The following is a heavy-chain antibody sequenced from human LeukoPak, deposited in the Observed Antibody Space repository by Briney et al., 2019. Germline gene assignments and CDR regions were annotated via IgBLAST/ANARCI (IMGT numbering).Heavy chain of an antibody. Sequence: ASVKVSCKASGYTFTSYAMHWVRQAPGQRLEWMGWINAGNGNTKYSQKFQGRVTITRDTSASTACMELSSLRSEDTAVYYCARDYSSGWDALDYWGQGTLVTVSS. V-gene: IGHV1-3*01. CDR1: GYTFTSYA. CDR2: INAGNGNT. D-gene: IGHD6-19*01. J-gene: IGHJ4*02. CDR3: ARDYSSGWDALDY.